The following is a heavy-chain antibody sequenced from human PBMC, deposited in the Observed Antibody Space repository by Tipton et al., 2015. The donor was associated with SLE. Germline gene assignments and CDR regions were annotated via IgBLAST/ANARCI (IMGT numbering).Heavy chain of an antibody. V-gene: IGHV4-34*01. CDR2: IDHSGST. CDR1: GGSFSGFY. CDR3: AREYEVWASFDY. Sequence: TLSLTCAVYGGSFSGFYWNWIRQPPGKGLEWIGEIDHSGSTNYDPSLKSRVTISLDTSKNQFSLKLSSVTAADTAVYYCAREYEVWASFDYWGQGTLVTVSS. D-gene: IGHD3-16*01. J-gene: IGHJ4*02.